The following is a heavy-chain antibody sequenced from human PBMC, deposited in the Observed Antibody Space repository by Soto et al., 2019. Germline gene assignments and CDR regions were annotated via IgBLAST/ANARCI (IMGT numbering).Heavy chain of an antibody. V-gene: IGHV2-5*01. D-gene: IGHD3-22*01. J-gene: IGHJ3*02. CDR1: GFSLSTSGVG. Sequence: QITLKESGPTLVKPTQTLTLTCTFSGFSLSTSGVGVGWIRQPPGKALEWLALIYWNDDKRYSPSLKSRLTITKDTSKKQVVLTMTNMDPVDTATYYCAHSSTMIVVVPDAFDIWGQGTMVTVSS. CDR2: IYWNDDK. CDR3: AHSSTMIVVVPDAFDI.